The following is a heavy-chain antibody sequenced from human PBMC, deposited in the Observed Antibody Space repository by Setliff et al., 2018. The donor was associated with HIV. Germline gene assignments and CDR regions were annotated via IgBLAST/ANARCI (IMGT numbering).Heavy chain of an antibody. Sequence: PGGSLRLSCAASGFTFSSYEMTWVRQAPGKGLEWVSYISRSSNTIYYADSVKGRFTIARDNAKNSLFLQMNSLRAEDTAIYYCARFLRGGGDYFDYWGQGTLVTVSS. CDR3: ARFLRGGGDYFDY. J-gene: IGHJ4*02. CDR1: GFTFSSYE. V-gene: IGHV3-48*03. D-gene: IGHD3-10*01. CDR2: ISRSSNTI.